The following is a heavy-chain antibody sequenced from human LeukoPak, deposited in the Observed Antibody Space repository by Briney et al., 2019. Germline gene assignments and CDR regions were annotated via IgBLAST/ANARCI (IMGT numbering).Heavy chain of an antibody. CDR2: TFYRSKRYR. J-gene: IGHJ3*02. CDR1: GDSVSSNSAA. D-gene: IGHD2-2*02. V-gene: IGHV6-1*01. CDR3: ARDSAIGLDALDI. Sequence: SQTLSLTCAISGDSVSSNSAAWNWIRQSPSRGLEWLGRTFYRSKRYRDYAVSVKSRITINPDTSKNQFSLQLNSVTPEDTAVYFCARDSAIGLDALDIWGQGTMVTVSS.